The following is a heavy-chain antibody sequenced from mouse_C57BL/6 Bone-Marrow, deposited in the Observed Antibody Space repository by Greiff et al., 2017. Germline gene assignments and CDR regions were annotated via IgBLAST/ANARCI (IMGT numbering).Heavy chain of an antibody. CDR3: TREGGRGFAY. J-gene: IGHJ3*01. CDR2: ISSGGDYI. D-gene: IGHD3-3*01. V-gene: IGHV5-9-1*02. CDR1: GFTFSSYA. Sequence: EVQRVESGAGLVKPGGSLKLSCAASGFTFSSYAMSWVRQTPEKRLEWVAYISSGGDYIYYADTVKGRFTISRDNARNTLYLQMSSLKSEDTAMYYCTREGGRGFAYWGQGTLVTVSA.